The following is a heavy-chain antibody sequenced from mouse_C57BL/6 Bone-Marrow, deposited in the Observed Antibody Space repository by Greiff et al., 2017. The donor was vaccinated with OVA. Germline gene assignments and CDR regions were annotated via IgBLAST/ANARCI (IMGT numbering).Heavy chain of an antibody. CDR3: APNLYFDY. V-gene: IGHV2-4*01. CDR2: IWSGGST. D-gene: IGHD6-1*01. CDR1: GFSLTSYG. Sequence: VQLQESGPGLVQPSQSLSITCTVSGFSLTSYGVHWVRQPPGKGLEWLGVIWSGGSTDYNAAFISRLSISKDNSKSQVFFKMNSLQADDTAIYYCAPNLYFDYWGQGTTLTVSS. J-gene: IGHJ2*01.